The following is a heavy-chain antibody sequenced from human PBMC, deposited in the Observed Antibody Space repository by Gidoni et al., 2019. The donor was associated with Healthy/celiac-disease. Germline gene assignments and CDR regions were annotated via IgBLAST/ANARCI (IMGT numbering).Heavy chain of an antibody. V-gene: IGHV3-21*01. CDR1: GLPFSSYS. CDR3: ARCDYVWGSYRYTPLHMDV. J-gene: IGHJ6*03. CDR2: ISSSSSYI. Sequence: EVQLVESGGGLVKPGGYLRLSCAASGLPFSSYSMNWVRQAPGKGLDLVSSISSSSSYIYYADSVKGRFTISRDNAKNSLYLQMNSLRAEDTAVYYCARCDYVWGSYRYTPLHMDVWGKGTTVTVSS. D-gene: IGHD3-16*02.